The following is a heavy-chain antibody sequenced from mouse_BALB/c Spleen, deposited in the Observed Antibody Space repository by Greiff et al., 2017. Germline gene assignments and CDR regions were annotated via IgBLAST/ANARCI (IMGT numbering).Heavy chain of an antibody. Sequence: EVKVVESGGGLVKPGGSLKLSCAASGFTFSSYAMSWVRQSPEKRLEWVAEISSGGSYTYYPDTVTGRFTISRDNAKNTLYLEMSSLRSEDTAMYYCARTIYYYGSSYVRFAYWGQGTLVTVSA. CDR1: GFTFSSYA. CDR2: ISSGGSYT. D-gene: IGHD1-1*01. CDR3: ARTIYYYGSSYVRFAY. V-gene: IGHV5-9-4*01. J-gene: IGHJ3*01.